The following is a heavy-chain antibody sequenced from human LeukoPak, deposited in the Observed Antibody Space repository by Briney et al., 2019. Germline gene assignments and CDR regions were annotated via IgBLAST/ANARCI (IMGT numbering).Heavy chain of an antibody. CDR2: MNPNSGNT. D-gene: IGHD2-2*01. V-gene: IGHV1-8*01. CDR1: GYTFTSYD. J-gene: IGHJ5*02. Sequence: ASVKVSCTASGYTFTSYDINWVRQATGQGLEWMGWMNPNSGNTGYAQKLQGRVTMTRNTSISTAYMELSSLRSEDTAVYYCARPRQISSTLRRKNNWFDPWGQGTLVTVSS. CDR3: ARPRQISSTLRRKNNWFDP.